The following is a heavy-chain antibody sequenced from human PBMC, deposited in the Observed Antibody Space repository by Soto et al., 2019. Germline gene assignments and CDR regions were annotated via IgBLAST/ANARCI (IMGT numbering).Heavy chain of an antibody. CDR2: INHSGST. CDR3: ARGSRRWLQLKRRDFDY. CDR1: GGSFSGYY. J-gene: IGHJ4*02. Sequence: SETLSLTCAVYGGSFSGYYWSWIRQPPGKGLEWIGEINHSGSTNYNPSLKSRVTISVDTSKNQFSLKLSSVTAADTAVYYCARGSRRWLQLKRRDFDYWGQGTLVTVS. V-gene: IGHV4-34*01. D-gene: IGHD5-12*01.